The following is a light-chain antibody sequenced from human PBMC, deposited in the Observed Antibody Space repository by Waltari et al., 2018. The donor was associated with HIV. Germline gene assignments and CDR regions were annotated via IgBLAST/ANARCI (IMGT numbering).Light chain of an antibody. V-gene: IGKV1-9*01. J-gene: IGKJ4*02. CDR1: QGIAGY. CDR3: QQLNTYPPT. Sequence: DTQLTQSPPFLSASVGDRVTITCRASQGIAGYLAWYQQKPGKPPNRLIYETSTLQNGVPSRFSGSGSGTEFTLTISSLQPEDFTTYYCQQLNTYPPTFGGGTKVEIK. CDR2: ETS.